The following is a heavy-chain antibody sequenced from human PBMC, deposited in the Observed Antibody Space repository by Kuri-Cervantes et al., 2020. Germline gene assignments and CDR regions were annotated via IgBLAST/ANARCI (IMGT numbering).Heavy chain of an antibody. J-gene: IGHJ4*02. CDR2: MWYDGSDK. D-gene: IGHD3-10*01. CDR1: GFTFSSYW. Sequence: GGSLRLSCAASGFTFSSYWMSWVRQAPGKGLEWVAVMWYDGSDKYYADSVKGRFTISRDNSKNALYLQMNSLRAEDTAVYYCATGNSGTAGFDYWGQGTLVTVSS. V-gene: IGHV3-33*08. CDR3: ATGNSGTAGFDY.